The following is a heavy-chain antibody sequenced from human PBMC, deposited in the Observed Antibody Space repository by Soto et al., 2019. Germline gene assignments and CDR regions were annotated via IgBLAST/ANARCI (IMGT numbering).Heavy chain of an antibody. V-gene: IGHV3-23*01. CDR1: GFTFTNYA. CDR2: ISGSGSST. CDR3: AYSTALNYYYGMDV. J-gene: IGHJ6*02. Sequence: EVQLLESGGGLVQPGGSLRLSCAASGFTFTNYAMSWVRQAPGKGLEWVSAISGSGSSTYYADSVKGRFTISRDNSENPLFLQMNSLRAEDTAVYYCAYSTALNYYYGMDVWGQGTTVTVSS. D-gene: IGHD2-15*01.